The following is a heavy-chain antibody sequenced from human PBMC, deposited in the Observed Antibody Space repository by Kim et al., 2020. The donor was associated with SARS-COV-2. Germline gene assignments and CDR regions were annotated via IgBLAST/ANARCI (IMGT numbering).Heavy chain of an antibody. CDR2: SL. Sequence: SLSYADSRGGRFTISTDNAKNALYLQMNSLGAEDTAVYYCARDLGYSFDYWGQGSLVTVSS. V-gene: IGHV3-48*04. D-gene: IGHD2-21*01. J-gene: IGHJ4*02. CDR3: ARDLGYSFDY.